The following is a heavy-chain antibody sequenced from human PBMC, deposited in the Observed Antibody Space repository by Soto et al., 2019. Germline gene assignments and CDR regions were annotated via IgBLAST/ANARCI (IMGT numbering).Heavy chain of an antibody. V-gene: IGHV4-34*01. CDR1: GGAFSGYY. J-gene: IGHJ5*02. CDR3: ARAGVVVVAATRWFDP. D-gene: IGHD2-15*01. CDR2: INHSGST. Sequence: QVQLQQWGAGLLKPSETLSLTCAVYGGAFSGYYWSWIRQPPGKGLEWIGEINHSGSTNYNPSLKRRVTISVATSKNQCALKLRSVIAADTAVYYCARAGVVVVAATRWFDPWGQGTLVTVSS.